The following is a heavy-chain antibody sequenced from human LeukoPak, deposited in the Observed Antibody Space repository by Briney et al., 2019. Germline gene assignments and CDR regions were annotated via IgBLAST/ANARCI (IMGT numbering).Heavy chain of an antibody. CDR1: GFTFSGSA. CDR3: TRIAAAADFDY. D-gene: IGHD6-13*01. J-gene: IGHJ4*02. Sequence: GGSLRLSCAASGFTFSGSAMHWVRQASGKGLEWVGRIRSKANSYATAYAASVKGRFTISRDDSKNTAYLQMNSLKTEDTAVYYCTRIAAAADFDYWGQGTLVTVSS. CDR2: IRSKANSYAT. V-gene: IGHV3-73*01.